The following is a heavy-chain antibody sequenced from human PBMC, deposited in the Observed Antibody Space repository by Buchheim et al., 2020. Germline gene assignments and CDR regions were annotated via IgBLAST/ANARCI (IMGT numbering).Heavy chain of an antibody. CDR2: IYYSGST. CDR1: GGSISGSSYY. CDR3: ARQGSSWNPDPDY. V-gene: IGHV4-39*01. D-gene: IGHD6-13*01. J-gene: IGHJ4*02. Sequence: QLQLQESGPGLVKPSETLSLTCSVSGGSISGSSYYWGWIRQPPGKGPEWIGSIYYSGSTYYNPSLKSRVTISVDTSQNQSSLNLRSVTAADTAVYYCARQGSSWNPDPDYWGQGT.